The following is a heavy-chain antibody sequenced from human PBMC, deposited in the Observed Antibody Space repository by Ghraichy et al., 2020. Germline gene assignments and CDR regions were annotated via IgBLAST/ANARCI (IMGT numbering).Heavy chain of an antibody. Sequence: SQTLSLTCTVSGGSISSGDYYWSWIRQPPGKGLEWIGYIYYSGSTYYNPSLRSRVTISVDTSKNQFSLKLSSVTAADTAVYYCAKYYYGRSDSRRSFDYWGQGTLVTVSS. CDR3: AKYYYGRSDSRRSFDY. CDR2: IYYSGST. D-gene: IGHD3-22*01. CDR1: GGSISSGDYY. V-gene: IGHV4-30-4*01. J-gene: IGHJ4*02.